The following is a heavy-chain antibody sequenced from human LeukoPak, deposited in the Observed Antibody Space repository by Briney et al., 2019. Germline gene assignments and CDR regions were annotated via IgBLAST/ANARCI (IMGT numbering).Heavy chain of an antibody. J-gene: IGHJ4*02. CDR3: ARDAPQVPAAGVLAH. V-gene: IGHV3-53*01. Sequence: GGSLRISCAASGFTVSDNYMSWVRQAPGKGLEWVSVMYSRGDTYYANSVKGRFTFSRDISKNTLYLQMNGLRVEDTAMYYCARDAPQVPAAGVLAHRGQGSLVIVSS. D-gene: IGHD6-13*01. CDR1: GFTVSDNY. CDR2: MYSRGDT.